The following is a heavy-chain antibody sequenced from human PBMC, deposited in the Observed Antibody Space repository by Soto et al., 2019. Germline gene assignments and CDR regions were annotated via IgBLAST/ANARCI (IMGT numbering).Heavy chain of an antibody. CDR1: GFTFSSYG. J-gene: IGHJ3*02. CDR3: ANSGERGADDAFDI. CDR2: ISYDGSNK. V-gene: IGHV3-30*18. D-gene: IGHD3-10*01. Sequence: HPGGSLRLSCAASGFTFSSYGMHWVRQAPGKGLEWVAVISYDGSNKYYADSVKGRFTISRDNSKNTLYLQMNSLRAEDTAVYYCANSGERGADDAFDIWGQGTMVTVSS.